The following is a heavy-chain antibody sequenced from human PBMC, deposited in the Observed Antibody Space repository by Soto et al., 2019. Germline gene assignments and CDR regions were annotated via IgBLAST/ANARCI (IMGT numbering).Heavy chain of an antibody. V-gene: IGHV3-11*01. J-gene: IGHJ4*02. CDR3: AGQYSSSSVEF. CDR1: GFTFSDYY. Sequence: GSLRLSCAASGFTFSDYYMNWIRQAPGKGLEWVSYISSGAITIYYADSVKGRFTISRDNTKNSLYLQMNSLRAEDTAVYYCAGQYSSSSVEFWGQGTLVTVSS. CDR2: ISSGAITI. D-gene: IGHD6-6*01.